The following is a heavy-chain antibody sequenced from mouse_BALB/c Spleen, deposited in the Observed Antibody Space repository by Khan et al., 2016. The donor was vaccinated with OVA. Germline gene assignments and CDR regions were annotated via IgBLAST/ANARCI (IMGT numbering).Heavy chain of an antibody. Sequence: EVELVESGGGLVKPGGSLKLSCAASGFTFSDYYMYWVRQTPEKRLEWVATISDGGSYPYYPDSVKGRFTISRDDAKNNLYLQMSSLKSEDTAMYVCARGHYGSPFAYWGQGTLVTVSA. J-gene: IGHJ3*01. CDR1: GFTFSDYY. V-gene: IGHV5-4*02. CDR2: ISDGGSYP. D-gene: IGHD2-1*01. CDR3: ARGHYGSPFAY.